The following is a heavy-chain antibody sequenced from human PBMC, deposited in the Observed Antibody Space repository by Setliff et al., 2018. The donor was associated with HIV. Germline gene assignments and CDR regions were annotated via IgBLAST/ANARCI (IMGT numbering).Heavy chain of an antibody. Sequence: KTSETLSLTCTVSGGSINNDIYFWTWIRQRPGKGLEWIGYIYYCGSTHSNPSLKSRLTISVDTSSNQFSLKLNSVTAADTAIYYCARSSRSSPFWLDYWGLGTLVTVAS. D-gene: IGHD6-6*01. CDR3: ARSSRSSPFWLDY. CDR2: IYYCGST. V-gene: IGHV4-31*03. J-gene: IGHJ5*01. CDR1: GGSINNDIYF.